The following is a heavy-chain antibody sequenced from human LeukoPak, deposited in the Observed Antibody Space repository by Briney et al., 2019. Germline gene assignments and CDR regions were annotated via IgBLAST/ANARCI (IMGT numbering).Heavy chain of an antibody. J-gene: IGHJ1*01. D-gene: IGHD4-11*01. CDR1: GFTFSSYW. CDR3: ATYSILNAREFRY. V-gene: IGHV3-74*03. Sequence: GGSLRLSCAASGFTFSSYWMHWVRQAPGKGLVWVSRINTGRSSMTHADSVKGRFTISRDNAKNSVYLQMNSLGADDTAVYYCATYSILNAREFRYWGQGTLVTVTS. CDR2: INTGRSSM.